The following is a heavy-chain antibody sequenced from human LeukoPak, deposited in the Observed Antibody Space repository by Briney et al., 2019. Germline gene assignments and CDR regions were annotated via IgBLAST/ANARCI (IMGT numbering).Heavy chain of an antibody. CDR1: GFTFSTYS. D-gene: IGHD1-26*01. CDR2: ISVSGDIT. CDR3: ARYIVGAPDS. J-gene: IGHJ5*01. Sequence: GRSLRLSCAASGFTFSTYSMTWVRQAPGKGLEWVSSISVSGDITYYTDSVKGRFTISRDTSKNTLYLQMNSLRAEDTAVYYCARYIVGAPDSWGQGALVTVSS. V-gene: IGHV3-23*01.